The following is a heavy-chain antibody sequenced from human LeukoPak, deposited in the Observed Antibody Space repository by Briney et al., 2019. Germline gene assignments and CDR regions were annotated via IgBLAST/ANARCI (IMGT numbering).Heavy chain of an antibody. J-gene: IGHJ4*02. CDR2: ISAYNGNT. D-gene: IGHD6-13*01. V-gene: IGHV1-18*04. CDR3: ARDLGIAAAGTQDY. CDR1: GYAFTSYG. Sequence: ASVKVSCKASGYAFTSYGISWVRQAPGQGLDWMGWISAYNGNTNYAQRLQGRVTMTTDTSTSTAYMELRSLRSDDTAVYYCARDLGIAAAGTQDYWGQGTLVTVSS.